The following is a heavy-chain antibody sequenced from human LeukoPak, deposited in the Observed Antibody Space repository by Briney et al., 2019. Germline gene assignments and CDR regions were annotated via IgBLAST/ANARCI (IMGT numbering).Heavy chain of an antibody. J-gene: IGHJ4*02. Sequence: PGESLSLSCVASGLTFSGQWLNWVRQAPGQGLEWVANIKHDGREKYYVDSVKGRFTISRDDGQNSLSLHMNTVRAEDTAVYYCGYTNNFYHWGEGGLVVVSA. D-gene: IGHD3-16*02. V-gene: IGHV3-7*01. CDR1: GLTFSGQW. CDR3: GYTNNFYH. CDR2: IKHDGREK.